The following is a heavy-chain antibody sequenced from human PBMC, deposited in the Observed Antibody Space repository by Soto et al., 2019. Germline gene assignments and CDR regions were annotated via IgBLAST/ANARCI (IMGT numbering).Heavy chain of an antibody. V-gene: IGHV4-34*01. J-gene: IGHJ4*02. CDR3: ARGAGWNYRGRYFDY. Sequence: QVQLQQWGAGLLKPSETLSLTCAVYGGSFSGYYWSWIRQPPGKGLEWIGEINHSGSTNYSPSLKSRVSISVDTSKNQFSLKLSSVTAADTAVYYCARGAGWNYRGRYFDYWGQGTLVTVSS. CDR1: GGSFSGYY. CDR2: INHSGST. D-gene: IGHD1-7*01.